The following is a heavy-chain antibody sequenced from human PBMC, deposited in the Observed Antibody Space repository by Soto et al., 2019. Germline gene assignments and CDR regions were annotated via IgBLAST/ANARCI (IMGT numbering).Heavy chain of an antibody. D-gene: IGHD2-2*01. CDR2: IIPISGTA. V-gene: IGHV1-69*01. Sequence: QVQLVQSGAEVKKPGSSVKVSCKASGGTFSSYAISWVRQAPGQGLEWMGGIIPISGTANYAQKFQGRVTITADESTSTAYMELSSLRSEDTAVYYCARSQGSSTSLEIYYYSYSGMDVWGQGTTVTVSS. CDR1: GGTFSSYA. J-gene: IGHJ6*02. CDR3: ARSQGSSTSLEIYYYSYSGMDV.